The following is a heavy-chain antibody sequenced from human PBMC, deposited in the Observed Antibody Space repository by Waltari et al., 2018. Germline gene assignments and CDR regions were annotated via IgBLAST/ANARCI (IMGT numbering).Heavy chain of an antibody. CDR1: GLHFSAYR. J-gene: IGHJ4*02. CDR2: IWYDGNKK. V-gene: IGHV3-33*01. CDR3: ARDNRHYYGSGSFPFDY. Sequence: QVQLVESGGGVVQPGRSLRLSCGASGLHFSAYRTPRVRQAPGKGLEWVAVIWYDGNKKYYGDSVKGRFTISRDNSKNTLSLQMNSLRVDDTAVYYCARDNRHYYGSGSFPFDYWGQGTLVTVSS. D-gene: IGHD3-10*01.